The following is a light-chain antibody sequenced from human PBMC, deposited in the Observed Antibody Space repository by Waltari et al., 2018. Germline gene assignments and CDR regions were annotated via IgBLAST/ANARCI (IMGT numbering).Light chain of an antibody. CDR1: QSLLYSSVNKRY. CDR3: QKYFTTPWT. J-gene: IGKJ1*01. CDR2: WAS. Sequence: DIVLTQSPDSLAVSLGERATINCKSSQSLLYSSVNKRYLSWYQQKPGQPPKLLIYWASTRESGVPDRVSGSGSGTDFTLTISSLQAEDVAVYYCQKYFTTPWTFGQGTKVEIK. V-gene: IGKV4-1*01.